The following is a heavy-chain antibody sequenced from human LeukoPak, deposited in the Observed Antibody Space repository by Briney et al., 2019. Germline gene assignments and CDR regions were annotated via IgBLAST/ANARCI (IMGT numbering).Heavy chain of an antibody. J-gene: IGHJ4*02. CDR1: GNTLRELS. D-gene: IGHD1-26*01. Sequence: ASVKASCKVSGNTLRELSMHWVRQAPGKGLEWMGGVDPEDDKNIYAQKFQGRVTMTEDTSTDTAYMELSNLRSEDTAVYYCATDHQWQLLGYWGQGTLVTVSS. CDR3: ATDHQWQLLGY. CDR2: VDPEDDKN. V-gene: IGHV1-24*01.